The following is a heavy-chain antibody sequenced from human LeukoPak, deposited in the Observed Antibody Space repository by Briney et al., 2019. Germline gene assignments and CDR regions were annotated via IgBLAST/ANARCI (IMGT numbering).Heavy chain of an antibody. V-gene: IGHV3-49*04. CDR1: GFTFGDYA. J-gene: IGHJ4*02. Sequence: GGSLRLSCTASGFTFGDYAMSWVRQAPGKGLEWVGFIRSKAYGGTTEYAASVKGRFTISRDDSKSIAYLQMNSLKTEDTAVYYCTRDPLYYYDSSGYYHGTVHYFDYWGQGTLVTVSS. CDR3: TRDPLYYYDSSGYYHGTVHYFDY. D-gene: IGHD3-22*01. CDR2: IRSKAYGGTT.